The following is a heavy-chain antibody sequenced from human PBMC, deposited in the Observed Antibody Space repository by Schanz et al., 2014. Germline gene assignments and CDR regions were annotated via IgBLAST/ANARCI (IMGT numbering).Heavy chain of an antibody. CDR1: GYTFTAYY. Sequence: QVQLVQSGAELKKPGASVKVSCKASGYTFTAYYLHWVRQAPGQGLEWMGRINPNSGGTNYAQKFQGRVTMTRDTSISTAYMELSRLRSDDTAIYFCARDPFNRALYCVGDCFSVSDAFDVWGQGTMVTVSS. J-gene: IGHJ3*01. CDR2: INPNSGGT. V-gene: IGHV1-2*06. D-gene: IGHD2-21*01. CDR3: ARDPFNRALYCVGDCFSVSDAFDV.